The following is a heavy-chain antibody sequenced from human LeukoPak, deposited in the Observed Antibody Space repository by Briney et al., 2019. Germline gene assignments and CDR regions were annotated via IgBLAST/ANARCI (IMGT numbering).Heavy chain of an antibody. CDR2: ISSSGSTI. D-gene: IGHD6-13*01. V-gene: IGHV3-48*03. J-gene: IGHJ6*02. CDR3: ARDLGIAAAGNYYYYGMDV. Sequence: GGSLRLSCAASGFTFSSYEMNWVRQAPGKGLEWVSYISSSGSTIYYADSVKGRFTISRDNAKNSLYLQMNSLRAEDTAVYYCARDLGIAAAGNYYYYGMDVWGQGTTVTVFS. CDR1: GFTFSSYE.